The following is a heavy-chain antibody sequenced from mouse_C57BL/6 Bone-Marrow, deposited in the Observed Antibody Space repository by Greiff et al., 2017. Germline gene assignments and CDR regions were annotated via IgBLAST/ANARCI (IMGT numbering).Heavy chain of an antibody. V-gene: IGHV14-4*01. CDR3: TTHYYGSSCVYFDY. D-gene: IGHD1-1*01. Sequence: EVQLQQSGAELVRPGASVTLSCTASGFNIKDDYMHWVKQRPEQGLEWIGWLDPENGDTEYASKFQGKATITADTSSNTAYLQLSSLTSEDTAVYYCTTHYYGSSCVYFDYWGQGTTLTVSS. CDR1: GFNIKDDY. J-gene: IGHJ2*01. CDR2: LDPENGDT.